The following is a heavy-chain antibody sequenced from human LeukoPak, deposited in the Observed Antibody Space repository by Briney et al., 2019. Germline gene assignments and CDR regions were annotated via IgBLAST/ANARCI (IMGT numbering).Heavy chain of an antibody. J-gene: IGHJ3*01. CDR3: AKTRQGSNTFDL. CDR1: GGSISSYY. D-gene: IGHD3-10*01. Sequence: SETLSLTCTVSGGSISSYYWSWIRQAPGKGLEWIGYIYYSGSTNYNPSLKSRVTISVDTSKNQFSLKLSSVTAADTAVYYCAKTRQGSNTFDLWGQGTIVTVSS. V-gene: IGHV4-59*01. CDR2: IYYSGST.